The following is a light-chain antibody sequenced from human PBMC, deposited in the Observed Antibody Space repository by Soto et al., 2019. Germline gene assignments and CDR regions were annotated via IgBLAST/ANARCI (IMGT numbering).Light chain of an antibody. CDR1: QSISSY. CDR3: QQSYSTPLN. V-gene: IGKV1-39*01. J-gene: IGKJ4*01. Sequence: DIQMTPSPSSLSASVGARVTITCRASQSISSYLNWYQQKPGKATNLLIYAASSLQSGVPSRFSGSGSGTDFNLTISSLQPEDFATYYCQQSYSTPLNCGGGTKV. CDR2: AAS.